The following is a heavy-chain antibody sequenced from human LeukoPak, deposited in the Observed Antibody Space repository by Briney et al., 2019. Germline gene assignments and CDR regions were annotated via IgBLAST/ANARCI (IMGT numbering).Heavy chain of an antibody. CDR2: IYYSGST. J-gene: IGHJ4*02. Sequence: SETLSLTCTVSGGSISGYYWSWIRQPPGKGLEWIGSIYYSGSTYYNPSLKSRVTISVDTSKNQFSLKLNSVTATDTAVYYCARHYGPWGQGTLVTVSS. CDR1: GGSISGYY. CDR3: ARHYGP. D-gene: IGHD3-10*01. V-gene: IGHV4-39*01.